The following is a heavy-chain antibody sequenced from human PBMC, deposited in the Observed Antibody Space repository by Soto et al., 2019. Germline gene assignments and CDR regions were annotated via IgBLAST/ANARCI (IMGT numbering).Heavy chain of an antibody. CDR3: AKGRYFDWSPSGWFDP. D-gene: IGHD3-9*01. Sequence: EVQLLESGGGLVQPGGSLRLSCAASGFTFSSYAMSWVRQAPGKGLEWVSAISGSGGSTYYADSVKGRFTISRDNSKNTLYLQMNSLRAEDTAVYYCAKGRYFDWSPSGWFDPWGQGTLVTVSS. J-gene: IGHJ5*02. CDR2: ISGSGGST. V-gene: IGHV3-23*01. CDR1: GFTFSSYA.